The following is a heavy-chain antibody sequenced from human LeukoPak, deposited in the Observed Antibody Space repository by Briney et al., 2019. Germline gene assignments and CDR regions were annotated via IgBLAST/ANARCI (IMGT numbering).Heavy chain of an antibody. CDR1: GFIFSSYA. D-gene: IGHD1-26*01. CDR2: ITNNGGST. CDR3: ATVGRGDAFDI. V-gene: IGHV3-64*01. Sequence: PGGSLRLSCAASGFIFSSYAMHWVRQAPGKGLEYVSAITNNGGSTYYANSVKGRFTISRDNSKNTLYLQMGSLRTEDMAVYYCATVGRGDAFDIRGQGTMVTVSS. J-gene: IGHJ3*02.